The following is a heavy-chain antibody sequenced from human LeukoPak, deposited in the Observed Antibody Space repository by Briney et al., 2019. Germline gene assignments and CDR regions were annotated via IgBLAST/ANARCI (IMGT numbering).Heavy chain of an antibody. D-gene: IGHD2-2*01. Sequence: ASVKVSCKASGYTFTSYGISWVRQAPGQGLERMGWISAYNGNTNYAQKLQGRVTMTTDTSTSTAYMELRSLRSDDTAVYYCARDDIVVVPAAMGFDYWGQGTLVTVSS. CDR2: ISAYNGNT. CDR3: ARDDIVVVPAAMGFDY. CDR1: GYTFTSYG. J-gene: IGHJ4*02. V-gene: IGHV1-18*04.